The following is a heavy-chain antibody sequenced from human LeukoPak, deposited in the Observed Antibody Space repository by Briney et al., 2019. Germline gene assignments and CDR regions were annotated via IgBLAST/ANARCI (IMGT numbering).Heavy chain of an antibody. CDR1: GGSISSYY. V-gene: IGHV4-59*08. D-gene: IGHD2-21*02. CDR2: IYHSGST. CDR3: ARIRTHIVVVTAIGYNWFDP. J-gene: IGHJ5*02. Sequence: SETLSLTCTVSGGSISSYYWSWIRQPPGKGLEWIGYIYHSGSTNYNPSLKSRVTISVDTSKNQFSLKLSSVTAADTAVYYCARIRTHIVVVTAIGYNWFDPWGQGTLVTVSS.